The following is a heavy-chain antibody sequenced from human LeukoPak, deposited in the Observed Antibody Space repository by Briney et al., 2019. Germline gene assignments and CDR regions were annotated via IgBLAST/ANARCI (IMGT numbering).Heavy chain of an antibody. Sequence: PGGSLRLSCAPSGFIFNNYWMSWVRQAPGKGLEWVSYISSSGSTIYYADSVKGRFTISRDNAKNSLYLQMNSLRAEDTAVYYCASRSSWQLKWGQGTLVTVSS. D-gene: IGHD6-13*01. V-gene: IGHV3-11*04. CDR1: GFIFNNYW. CDR3: ASRSSWQLK. CDR2: ISSSGSTI. J-gene: IGHJ4*02.